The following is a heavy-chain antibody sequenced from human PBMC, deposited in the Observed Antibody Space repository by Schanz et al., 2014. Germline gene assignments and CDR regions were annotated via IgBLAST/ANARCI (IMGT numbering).Heavy chain of an antibody. CDR1: GFTFGDYA. CDR2: MNESHSTI. CDR3: AKSLESCPGGRCSRGYFDY. J-gene: IGHJ4*02. Sequence: EVQLLESGGGLVQPGGSLRLSCAASGFTFGDYAMTWVRQARGKGLEWVSAMNESHSTIYYADSVKGRFTISRDNFKGALYLQMSSLRAEDTAVYYCAKSLESCPGGRCSRGYFDYWGQGTLVTVSS. D-gene: IGHD2-8*02. V-gene: IGHV3-23*01.